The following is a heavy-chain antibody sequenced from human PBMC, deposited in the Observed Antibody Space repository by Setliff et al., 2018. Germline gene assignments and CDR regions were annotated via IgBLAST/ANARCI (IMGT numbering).Heavy chain of an antibody. J-gene: IGHJ3*02. Sequence: PSETLSLTCTVSGGSISSGGYYWSWIRQPPGKGLEWIGYIYYSGSTNYNPSLKSRVTISVDTSKNQFSLKLSSVTAADTAVYYCARASYYYDSSGYYGAGAFDIWGQGTMVTVSS. V-gene: IGHV4-61*08. CDR3: ARASYYYDSSGYYGAGAFDI. CDR2: IYYSGST. D-gene: IGHD3-22*01. CDR1: GGSISSGGYY.